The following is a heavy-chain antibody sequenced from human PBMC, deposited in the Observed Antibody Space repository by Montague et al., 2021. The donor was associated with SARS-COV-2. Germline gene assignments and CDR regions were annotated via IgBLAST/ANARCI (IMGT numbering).Heavy chain of an antibody. CDR3: AREITGGYSGYEAFYFDN. CDR1: GDSVSSNSAA. Sequence: CAISGDSVSSNSAAWNWIRQSPSGGLEWLGRTYYRSNWYNDSAVSVKSRISINPDTSKNQFSLQLNSVTPEDTALYYCAREITGGYSGYEAFYFDNWGQGTLVTVSS. D-gene: IGHD5-12*01. CDR2: TYYRSNWYN. V-gene: IGHV6-1*01. J-gene: IGHJ4*02.